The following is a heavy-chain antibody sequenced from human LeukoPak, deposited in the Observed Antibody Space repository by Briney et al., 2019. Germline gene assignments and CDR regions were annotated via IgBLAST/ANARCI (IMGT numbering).Heavy chain of an antibody. Sequence: GGSLRLSCAVSGFTFSSYWMSWFRQAPGKGLEWVSSISGSGANTYYVGSVKGRFTISRDNSKNTVHLQMSSLRAEDTAVYHCARVLKGESGALRVDVWGQGTTVTVSS. V-gene: IGHV3-23*01. CDR3: ARVLKGESGALRVDV. D-gene: IGHD1-26*01. CDR2: ISGSGANT. J-gene: IGHJ6*02. CDR1: GFTFSSYW.